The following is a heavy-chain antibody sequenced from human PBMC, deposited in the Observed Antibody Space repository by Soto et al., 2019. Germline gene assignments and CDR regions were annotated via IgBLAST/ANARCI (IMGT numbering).Heavy chain of an antibody. D-gene: IGHD5-18*01. CDR2: IIPIFGTA. Sequence: SVKVSCKASAGTFSSYAISWVRQAPGQGLEWMGGIIPIFGTANYAQKFQGRVTITADESTSTAYMELSSLRSEDTAVYYCARLGADTAMDFYYYYGMDVWGQGTTVTVSS. V-gene: IGHV1-69*13. J-gene: IGHJ6*02. CDR1: AGTFSSYA. CDR3: ARLGADTAMDFYYYYGMDV.